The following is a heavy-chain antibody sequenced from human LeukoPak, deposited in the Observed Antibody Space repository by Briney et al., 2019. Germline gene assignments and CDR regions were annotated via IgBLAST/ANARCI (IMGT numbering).Heavy chain of an antibody. CDR3: ARQGGGIAVTGDYFDF. D-gene: IGHD6-19*01. V-gene: IGHV4-39*01. J-gene: IGHJ4*02. CDR1: GDSISTSNSY. Sequence: SETLSLTCTVSGDSISTSNSYWGWIRQPPGKGLEWIGSIYYSGNTYYNPSLMSRVTLSVDTSKNQLSLNLHSVTAADTAVYYCARQGGGIAVTGDYFDFWGQGTLVTVSS. CDR2: IYYSGNT.